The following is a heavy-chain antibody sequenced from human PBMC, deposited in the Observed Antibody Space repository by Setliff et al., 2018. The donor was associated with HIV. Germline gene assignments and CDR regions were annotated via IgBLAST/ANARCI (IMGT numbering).Heavy chain of an antibody. CDR2: IYTSGST. D-gene: IGHD2-2*01. CDR1: GGSISSYY. J-gene: IGHJ5*02. Sequence: SETLSLTCTVSGGSISSYYWSWIRQPPGKGLEWIGYIYTSGSTNYNPSLKSRVTISLDTSKNQFSLRLGSVTAADTAVYYCARGRIRYCSSTSCYSARYNWFDPWGQGTLVTVSS. CDR3: ARGRIRYCSSTSCYSARYNWFDP. V-gene: IGHV4-4*09.